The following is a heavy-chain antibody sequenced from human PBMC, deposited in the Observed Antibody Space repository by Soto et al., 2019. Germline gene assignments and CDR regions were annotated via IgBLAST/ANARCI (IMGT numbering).Heavy chain of an antibody. D-gene: IGHD4-17*01. CDR2: TWYDGSKK. CDR3: AREPVGDYDLGRNYYYDGMDV. J-gene: IGHJ6*02. V-gene: IGHV3-33*01. Sequence: QEQLVESGGGVVQPGRSLRLSCAASGFTFSSFGMHWVRQAPGEGPEWVAVTWYDGSKKQYADSVKGRFTISRDNSKSTLYVQMNSLRVEDTALYYCAREPVGDYDLGRNYYYDGMDVWGQGTTVTVSS. CDR1: GFTFSSFG.